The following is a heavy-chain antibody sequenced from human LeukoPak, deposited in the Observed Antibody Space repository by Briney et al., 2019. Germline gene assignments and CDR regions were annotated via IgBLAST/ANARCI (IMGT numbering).Heavy chain of an antibody. CDR1: GFTFSTYA. D-gene: IGHD3-16*01. CDR3: ARDRIGGEEY. Sequence: GGSLRLSCAATGFTFSTYAKHWVRQAPGKGLEWVAVISYDGTDKYYADSVKGRFTISRDNSKNTLYLEMNSLRAEDTAVYYCARDRIGGEEYWGQGTLVTVSS. V-gene: IGHV3-30-3*01. J-gene: IGHJ4*02. CDR2: ISYDGTDK.